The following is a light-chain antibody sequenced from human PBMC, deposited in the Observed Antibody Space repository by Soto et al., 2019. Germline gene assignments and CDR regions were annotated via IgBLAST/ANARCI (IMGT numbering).Light chain of an antibody. CDR2: GAS. CDR1: QSVSSSY. Sequence: EIVLTQSPGTLSLSPGERATLSCCASQSVSSSYLAWSQQKPGQAPRLLIYGASSRATGIPDRFSGSGSGTDFTLTISRLEPEDFAVYYCQQYGGSPLTFGGGTKVDIK. J-gene: IGKJ4*01. CDR3: QQYGGSPLT. V-gene: IGKV3-20*01.